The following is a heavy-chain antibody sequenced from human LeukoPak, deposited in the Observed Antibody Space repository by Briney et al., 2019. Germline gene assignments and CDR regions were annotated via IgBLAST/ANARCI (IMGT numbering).Heavy chain of an antibody. Sequence: GGSLRLSCAASGFTVSSNYMSWVRQAPGKGLEWVSVIYSGGSTYYADSVKGRFTISRDNSKNTLYLQMNSPRAEDTAVYYCARDPSPDYYDSSGPFEIWGQGTMVTVSS. J-gene: IGHJ3*02. CDR3: ARDPSPDYYDSSGPFEI. CDR1: GFTVSSNY. D-gene: IGHD3-22*01. CDR2: IYSGGST. V-gene: IGHV3-53*01.